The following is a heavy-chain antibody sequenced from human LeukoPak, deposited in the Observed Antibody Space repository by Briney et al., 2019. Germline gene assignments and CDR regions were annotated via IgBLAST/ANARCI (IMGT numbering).Heavy chain of an antibody. J-gene: IGHJ4*02. V-gene: IGHV3-23*01. D-gene: IGHD3-10*01. CDR2: INDHDGNT. Sequence: PGGSLRLSCAASGFTFRKYVMTWDRQAPGKGLEWVSGINDHDGNTYNADSVKGRFIISRDDSKNTLYLQMNSLRAEDTAVYYCARDYDSGSYGGISFDYWGQGTVVTVSS. CDR3: ARDYDSGSYGGISFDY. CDR1: GFTFRKYV.